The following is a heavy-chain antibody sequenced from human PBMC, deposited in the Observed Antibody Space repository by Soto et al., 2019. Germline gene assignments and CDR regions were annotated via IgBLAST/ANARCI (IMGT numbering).Heavy chain of an antibody. CDR1: GGTFSSYA. Sequence: QVQLVQSGAEVKKPGSSVKVSCKASGGTFSSYAISWVRQAPGQGLEWMGGIIPIFGTVNYAQKFQGRVTXXAXEXXSTAYMELSSLRSEDTAVYYCARAGGAAAHYGMDVWGQGTTVTVSS. V-gene: IGHV1-69*12. CDR3: ARAGGAAAHYGMDV. J-gene: IGHJ6*02. D-gene: IGHD6-13*01. CDR2: IIPIFGTV.